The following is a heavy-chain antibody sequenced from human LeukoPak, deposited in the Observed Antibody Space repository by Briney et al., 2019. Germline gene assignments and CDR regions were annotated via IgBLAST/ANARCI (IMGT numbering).Heavy chain of an antibody. CDR2: ISSSSSYI. J-gene: IGHJ4*02. V-gene: IGHV3-21*01. CDR1: GFTFSSYS. Sequence: GGSLRLSCAASGFTFSSYSMSWVRQAPGKGLEWVSSISSSSSYIYYADSVKGRFTISRDNAKNSLYLQMNSLRAEDTAVYYCAREPMVGLDYWGQGTLVTVSS. CDR3: AREPMVGLDY. D-gene: IGHD3-10*01.